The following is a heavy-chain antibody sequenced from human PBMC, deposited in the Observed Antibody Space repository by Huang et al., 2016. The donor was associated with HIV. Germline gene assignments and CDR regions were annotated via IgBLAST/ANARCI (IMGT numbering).Heavy chain of an antibody. Sequence: QVQLVESGGGVVQPGRSLRLSCAAFGFTFNKFDLHWVRQAPGKGLEWVAIISYDGSSKYHADSVKGRFTISRDNSKNTVYLQMNRLRVEDTAVYYCAKDGRGSGTYYDYFEYWGQGTLVTVSS. CDR2: ISYDGSSK. CDR1: GFTFNKFD. V-gene: IGHV3-30*18. J-gene: IGHJ4*02. CDR3: AKDGRGSGTYYDYFEY. D-gene: IGHD1-26*01.